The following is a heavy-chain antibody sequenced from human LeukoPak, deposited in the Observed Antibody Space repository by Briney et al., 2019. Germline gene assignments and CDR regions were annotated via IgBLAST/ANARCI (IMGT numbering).Heavy chain of an antibody. CDR2: ISPNSGGT. Sequence: GASVKVSCKASGYTFTGYYIHWVRQAPGQALEWVGWISPNSGGTNYVQKFQGRVTMTRDTSISTAYMELTRLTSDDTAMYYCARAGEEYTSTWYGAYWGQGTLVTVSS. CDR3: ARAGEEYTSTWYGAY. D-gene: IGHD6-13*01. J-gene: IGHJ4*02. CDR1: GYTFTGYY. V-gene: IGHV1-2*02.